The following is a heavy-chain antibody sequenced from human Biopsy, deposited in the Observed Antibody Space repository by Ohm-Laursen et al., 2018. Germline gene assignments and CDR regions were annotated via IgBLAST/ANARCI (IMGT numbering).Heavy chain of an antibody. CDR2: IKRDGSQS. D-gene: IGHD5-24*01. J-gene: IGHJ6*02. CDR3: ARDIWLVRLETATMQYSHMDV. V-gene: IGHV3-7*03. Sequence: GSLRLSCAASGFTFSTYWMTWVRQAPGKGLEWVANIKRDGSQSNHADSVKGRFTISRDNAKNSLYLEMNSLRAEDTAVYYCARDIWLVRLETATMQYSHMDVWGQGTAVSVSS. CDR1: GFTFSTYW.